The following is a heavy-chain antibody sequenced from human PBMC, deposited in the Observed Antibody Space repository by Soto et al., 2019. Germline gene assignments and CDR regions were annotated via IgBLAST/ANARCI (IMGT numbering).Heavy chain of an antibody. CDR1: EGTFSSYA. Sequence: QVQLVQSGAEVKKPGSSMKVSCKASEGTFSSYAISWVRQAPGQGLEWMGGIIPIFGTANYAQKFQGRVTITADESTSTAYMELSSLRSEDTAVYYCAREPGISVAGRYYGMDVWGQGTTVTVSS. CDR2: IIPIFGTA. V-gene: IGHV1-69*01. J-gene: IGHJ6*02. D-gene: IGHD6-19*01. CDR3: AREPGISVAGRYYGMDV.